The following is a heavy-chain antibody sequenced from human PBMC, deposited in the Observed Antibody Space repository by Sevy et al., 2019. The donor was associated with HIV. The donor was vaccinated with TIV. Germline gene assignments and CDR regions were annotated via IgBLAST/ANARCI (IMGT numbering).Heavy chain of an antibody. J-gene: IGHJ4*01. CDR3: ARDSDWKPVDY. CDR2: IKEDGSPK. D-gene: IGHD6-19*01. Sequence: GGSLRLSCAASGFIFRKYWMTWVRQAPGKGLEWVANIKEDGSPKNYVDSVKGRLTVARDNAKNSMYLQRNSLGAEDTAIYYCARDSDWKPVDYWGQGTLVTVSS. V-gene: IGHV3-7*03. CDR1: GFIFRKYW.